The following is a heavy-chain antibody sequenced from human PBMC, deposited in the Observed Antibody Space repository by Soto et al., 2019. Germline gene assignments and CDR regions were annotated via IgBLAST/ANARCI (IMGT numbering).Heavy chain of an antibody. Sequence: SETLSLTCAVYGGSFSGYYWSWIRQPPGKGLEWIGEINHSGSTNYNPSLKSRVTISVDTSKNKFSLKLSSVTAADTAVYYCARDSVVVAATPRFDYWGQGTLVTVSS. CDR3: ARDSVVVAATPRFDY. CDR2: INHSGST. V-gene: IGHV4-34*01. J-gene: IGHJ4*02. CDR1: GGSFSGYY. D-gene: IGHD2-15*01.